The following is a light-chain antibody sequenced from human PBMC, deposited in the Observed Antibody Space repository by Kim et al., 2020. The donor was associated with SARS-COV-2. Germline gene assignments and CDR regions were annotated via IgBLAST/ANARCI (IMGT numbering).Light chain of an antibody. Sequence: ASVGDRVNITCRAGQSISTWLAWYQQKPGKVPKLLIYKTSTLETAVPSRFSGSKSGTEFTLTINNLQPDDFATYYCQQYHDYLYTFGQGTKLEI. CDR1: QSISTW. CDR3: QQYHDYLYT. J-gene: IGKJ2*01. CDR2: KTS. V-gene: IGKV1-5*03.